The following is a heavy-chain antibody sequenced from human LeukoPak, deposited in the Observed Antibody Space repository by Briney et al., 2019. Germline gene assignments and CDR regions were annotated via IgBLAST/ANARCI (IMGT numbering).Heavy chain of an antibody. CDR3: ARHIRGAYYYFDY. J-gene: IGHJ4*02. Sequence: SETLSLTCTVSGGSISSNYWSWIRQPPGKGLEWIGYIFHTGSTNYNPSLKSRVTISVDTSKNQFSLKLNSVTAADTAVYYCARHIRGAYYYFDYWGQGTLVTVSS. D-gene: IGHD3-10*01. V-gene: IGHV4-59*08. CDR2: IFHTGST. CDR1: GGSISSNY.